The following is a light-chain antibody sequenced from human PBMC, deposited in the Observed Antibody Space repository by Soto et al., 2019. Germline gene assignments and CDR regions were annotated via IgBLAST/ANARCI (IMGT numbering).Light chain of an antibody. CDR3: QTWGSGIVV. Sequence: QSVLTQSPSASASLGASVKLTCTLSSGHSNYAIAWHQQQSEKGPRYLMKLNSDGSHNKGDGIPDRFSGSSSGAERYLTISSRQSEDEADYYCQTWGSGIVVFGGGTKLTVL. V-gene: IGLV4-69*01. CDR1: SGHSNYA. J-gene: IGLJ2*01. CDR2: LNSDGSH.